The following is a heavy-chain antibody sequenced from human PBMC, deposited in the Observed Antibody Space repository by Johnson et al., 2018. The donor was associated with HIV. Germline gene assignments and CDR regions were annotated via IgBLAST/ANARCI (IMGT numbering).Heavy chain of an antibody. Sequence: VQLVESGGGVVRPGGSLRLSCAASGFTFSNAWMSWVRQAPGKGLEWVGRIKSKSDGGTTDSAAPVKGRFTISRDDSKNTLYLQMNSLKTEDTAVYYCTTGISWFGAITFDIWGQGTMVTVSS. J-gene: IGHJ3*02. CDR3: TTGISWFGAITFDI. V-gene: IGHV3-15*01. D-gene: IGHD3-10*01. CDR2: IKSKSDGGTT. CDR1: GFTFSNAW.